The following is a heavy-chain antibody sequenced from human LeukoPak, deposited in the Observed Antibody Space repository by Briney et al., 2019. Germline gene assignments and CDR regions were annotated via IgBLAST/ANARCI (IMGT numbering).Heavy chain of an antibody. CDR3: ADYYDNTGFKY. J-gene: IGHJ4*02. CDR2: ILVGSGNT. Sequence: SVKVSCKASGFSFTDSAVQWVRQARGQRPEWIGWILVGSGNTKYEQKFQDRVTITRDMSTSTAYMELSSLRSEDTAVYYCADYYDNTGFKYWGQGTLVTVSS. CDR1: GFSFTDSA. V-gene: IGHV1-58*01. D-gene: IGHD3-22*01.